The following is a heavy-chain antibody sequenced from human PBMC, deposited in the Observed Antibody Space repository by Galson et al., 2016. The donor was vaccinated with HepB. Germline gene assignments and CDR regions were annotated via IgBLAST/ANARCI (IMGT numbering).Heavy chain of an antibody. D-gene: IGHD6-19*01. Sequence: QSGAEVKKPGESLKISCQGSGYTFTNHWIGWVRQMPGKGLEWVGIIYPGDSDTRYSPSFQGQVTISADKSTRTAYLQWSSLKASDTAMYYCARRDSGWSLFDYWGQGTLLTVSS. CDR1: GYTFTNHW. CDR3: ARRDSGWSLFDY. V-gene: IGHV5-51*01. J-gene: IGHJ4*02. CDR2: IYPGDSDT.